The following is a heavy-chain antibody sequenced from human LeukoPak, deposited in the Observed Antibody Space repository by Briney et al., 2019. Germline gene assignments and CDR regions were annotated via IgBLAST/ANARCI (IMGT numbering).Heavy chain of an antibody. D-gene: IGHD6-6*01. V-gene: IGHV3-30*02. J-gene: IGHJ4*02. CDR2: IRYDDSKI. CDR3: ASSYSSSSFTR. CDR1: GFTFRSYG. Sequence: GGSLRLSCAASGFTFRSYGLHWVRQAPGKGLEWVAFIRYDDSKIYYADSVKGRFTISRDNSKNTLYLQMNSLRAEETAVYYCASSYSSSSFTRWGQGTLVTVSS.